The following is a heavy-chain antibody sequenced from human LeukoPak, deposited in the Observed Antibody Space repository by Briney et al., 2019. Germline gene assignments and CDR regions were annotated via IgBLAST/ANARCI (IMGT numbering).Heavy chain of an antibody. V-gene: IGHV3-30*03. D-gene: IGHD3-16*01. Sequence: PGGSLRLSCAASGFTFSSYGMPWVRQAPGKGLEWVAVISYDGSNKYYADSVKGRFTISRDNPKNTLYLQMNSLRAEDTAVYYCATEKGDSPDYWGQGTLVTVSS. CDR1: GFTFSSYG. CDR2: ISYDGSNK. CDR3: ATEKGDSPDY. J-gene: IGHJ4*02.